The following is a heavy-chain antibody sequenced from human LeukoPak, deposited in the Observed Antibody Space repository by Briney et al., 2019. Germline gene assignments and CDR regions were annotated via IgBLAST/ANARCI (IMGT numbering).Heavy chain of an antibody. D-gene: IGHD2-15*01. CDR3: AREILPHCRGYSCSSGSALDV. CDR2: IGTADDT. CDR1: GFTFSRYD. Sequence: GGSLRLSCAAAGFTFSRYDMHWGRQATGKGLEWGSAIGTADDTYYRESVKGRFTISRGNAKCSLYLQMDTLRAGDTAVYFCAREILPHCRGYSCSSGSALDVWGQGTMVTVSS. J-gene: IGHJ3*01. V-gene: IGHV3-13*01.